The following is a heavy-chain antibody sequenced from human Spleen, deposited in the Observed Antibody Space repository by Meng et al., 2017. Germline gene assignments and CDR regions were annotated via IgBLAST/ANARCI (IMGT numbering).Heavy chain of an antibody. J-gene: IGHJ6*02. D-gene: IGHD1-7*01. CDR2: ISSSGTTI. V-gene: IGHV3-48*03. CDR3: ARAMGERWNYHYYYYYVMDV. Sequence: GESLKISCAASGFTFSSFEMNWVRQAPGKGLEWVSYISSSGTTIYYTDSVKGRFTISRDNAKNSLYLQMNSLRAEDTAVYYCARAMGERWNYHYYYYYVMDVWGQGTTVTVSS. CDR1: GFTFSSFE.